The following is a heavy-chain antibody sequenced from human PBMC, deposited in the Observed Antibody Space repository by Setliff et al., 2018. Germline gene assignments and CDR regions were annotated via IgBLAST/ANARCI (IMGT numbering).Heavy chain of an antibody. CDR3: ERLVRYCTRVTCQRSSDGDF. V-gene: IGHV1-18*01. Sequence: ASVKVSCKASGYTFNHYGITWVRLAPGQGLEWMGWISAHSGNTFYAPQFQGRLVMTTDTSTNTAYMELRNLTSNDTAMYFCERLVRYCTRVTCQRSSDGDFWGQGTPVTVSS. J-gene: IGHJ4*02. CDR1: GYTFNHYG. CDR2: ISAHSGNT. D-gene: IGHD2-8*01.